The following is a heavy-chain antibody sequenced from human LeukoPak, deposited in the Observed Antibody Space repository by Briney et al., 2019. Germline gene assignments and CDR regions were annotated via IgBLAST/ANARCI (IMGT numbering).Heavy chain of an antibody. V-gene: IGHV3-21*01. CDR3: ARDSMSTVVTRAFDI. CDR2: ISSSSSYI. CDR1: GFTFSSYS. D-gene: IGHD4-23*01. Sequence: PGGSLRLSCAASGFTFSSYSMNWVRQAPGKGLEWVSSISSSSSYIYYADSVKGRFTISRDNAKNSLYLQMNSLRAEDTAVYYCARDSMSTVVTRAFDIWGQGTMVTASS. J-gene: IGHJ3*02.